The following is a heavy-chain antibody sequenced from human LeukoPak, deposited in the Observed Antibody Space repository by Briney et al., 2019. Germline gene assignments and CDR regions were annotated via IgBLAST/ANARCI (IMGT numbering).Heavy chain of an antibody. V-gene: IGHV1-2*02. CDR1: GYTFTGYY. Sequence: ASVKVSCKASGYTFTGYYMHWVRQAPGQGLEWMGWINPNSGGTNYAQKFQGRVTMTRDTSISTAYMELSRLRSDDTAVYYCARVRGVRSFAAFDIWGKGTMVTVSS. J-gene: IGHJ3*02. D-gene: IGHD3-10*01. CDR3: ARVRGVRSFAAFDI. CDR2: INPNSGGT.